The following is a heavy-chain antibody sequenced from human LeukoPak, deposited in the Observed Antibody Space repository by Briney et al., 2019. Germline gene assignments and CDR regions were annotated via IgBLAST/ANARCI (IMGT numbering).Heavy chain of an antibody. CDR2: IIPILGIA. J-gene: IGHJ4*02. CDR1: GGTFSSYA. Sequence: ASVKVSCKASGGTFSSYAISWVRQAPGQGLECMGRIIPILGIANYAQKFQGRVTITADKSTSTAYMELNSLRSEDTAVYYCASTRGSSAAVYFDYWGQGTLVTVSS. V-gene: IGHV1-69*04. CDR3: ASTRGSSAAVYFDY. D-gene: IGHD6-13*01.